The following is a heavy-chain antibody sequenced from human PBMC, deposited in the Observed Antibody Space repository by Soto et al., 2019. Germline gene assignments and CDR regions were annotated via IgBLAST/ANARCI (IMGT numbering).Heavy chain of an antibody. CDR3: TRRVPTKEFDY. D-gene: IGHD3-3*01. CDR2: MNPNSGNT. CDR1: GYTFTSYD. V-gene: IGHV1-8*01. J-gene: IGHJ4*02. Sequence: QVHLVQSGAEVKKPGASVKVSCKAFGYTFTSYDINWVRQATGQGLEWMGWMNPNSGNTDYAQKFQGRVTMTRDTSISTAYMEVSSLSSEDTAVYYCTRRVPTKEFDYWGQGTLVTVSS.